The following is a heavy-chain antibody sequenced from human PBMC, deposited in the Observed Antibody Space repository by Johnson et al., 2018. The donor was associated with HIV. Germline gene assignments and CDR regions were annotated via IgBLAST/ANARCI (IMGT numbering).Heavy chain of an antibody. J-gene: IGHJ3*02. CDR1: GFTFSTYG. V-gene: IGHV3-30*02. CDR2: IWCDGSSK. Sequence: QVQLVESGGGVVQPGGSLRLSCAASGFTFSTYGMHWVRQAPGKGLECVAVIWCDGSSKYYADSVKGRFTISRDNSKNTLYLQMNSLRAEDTAVYYCGGAEVSSWYGDVAFDIWGQGTMVTVCS. CDR3: GGAEVSSWYGDVAFDI. D-gene: IGHD6-13*01.